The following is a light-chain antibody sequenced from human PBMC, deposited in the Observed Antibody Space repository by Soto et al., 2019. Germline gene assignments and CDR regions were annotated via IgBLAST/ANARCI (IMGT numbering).Light chain of an antibody. CDR1: SSNIGSNY. J-gene: IGLJ1*01. CDR2: RNN. CDR3: AAWDDSLSGGV. V-gene: IGLV1-47*01. Sequence: QSVLTQSPAASETPGQRVTISCSGSSSNIGSNYVYWYQQLPGTAPKLLIYRNNQRPSGFPDRFSGSKSGTSASLAISGLRSEDEADYYCAAWDDSLSGGVFGTGTKLTVL.